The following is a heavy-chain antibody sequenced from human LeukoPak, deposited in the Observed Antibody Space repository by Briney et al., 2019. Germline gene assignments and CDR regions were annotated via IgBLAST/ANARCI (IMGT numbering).Heavy chain of an antibody. J-gene: IGHJ4*02. CDR2: IYHSGST. CDR3: ARDVDTATPLLDY. D-gene: IGHD5-18*01. V-gene: IGHV4-4*02. Sequence: PSETLSLTCAVSGGSISSSNWWSWVRQPPGKGLEWIGEIYHSGSTNYNPSLKSRVTISVDKSKNQFSLKLSSVTAADTAVYYCARDVDTATPLLDYWGQGTLVTVSS. CDR1: GGSISSSNW.